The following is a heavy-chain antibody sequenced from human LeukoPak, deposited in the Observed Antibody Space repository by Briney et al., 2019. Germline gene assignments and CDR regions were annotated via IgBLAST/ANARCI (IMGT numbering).Heavy chain of an antibody. J-gene: IGHJ4*02. CDR3: AREGTNGDYVPY. D-gene: IGHD4-17*01. V-gene: IGHV3-21*01. Sequence: GGSQRLSCAASGFTFSSYSMNWVRQAPGKGLEWVSSISSSSSYIYYADSVKGRFTISRDNAKNSLYLQMNSLRAEDTAVYYCAREGTNGDYVPYWGQGTLVAVSS. CDR1: GFTFSSYS. CDR2: ISSSSSYI.